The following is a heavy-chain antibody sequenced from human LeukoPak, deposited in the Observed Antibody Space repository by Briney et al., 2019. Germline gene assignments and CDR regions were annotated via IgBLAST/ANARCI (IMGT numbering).Heavy chain of an antibody. CDR1: GYTFTSYA. V-gene: IGHV1-3*01. Sequence: GASVKVSCKASGYTFTSYAMHWVRQAPGQRLEWMGWINAGNGNTKYSQKFQGRVTITPDTSASTAYMELSSLRSGDTAVYYCASGYSSGWYGYWGQGTLVTVSS. J-gene: IGHJ4*02. CDR3: ASGYSSGWYGY. CDR2: INAGNGNT. D-gene: IGHD6-19*01.